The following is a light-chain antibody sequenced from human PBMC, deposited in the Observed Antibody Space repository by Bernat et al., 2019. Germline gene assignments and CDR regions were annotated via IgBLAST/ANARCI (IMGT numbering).Light chain of an antibody. CDR2: YDS. CDR1: NIGSKS. CDR3: QLWDSNSDHHV. V-gene: IGLV3-21*04. Sequence: SYVLTQPPSVSVAPGQTARITCGGNNIGSKSVHWYQQRPGQAPVLVIYYDSDRPSGIPERFSGSNSGNTATRTISRVEAGDEADYFCQLWDSNSDHHVFGTGTKVTVL. J-gene: IGLJ1*01.